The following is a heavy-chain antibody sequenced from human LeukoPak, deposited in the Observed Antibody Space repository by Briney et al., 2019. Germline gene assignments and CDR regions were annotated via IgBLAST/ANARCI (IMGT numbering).Heavy chain of an antibody. CDR1: GYTFSGYY. CDR2: INPNSGGT. J-gene: IGHJ4*02. Sequence: ASVKVSCKASGYTFSGYYMHWVRQAPGQGLEWMGWINPNSGGTNYAQKFQGRVTMTRDTSISTAYMELSRLGSDDTAVYYCARDSGSGSYQTAIDYWGQGTLVTVSS. V-gene: IGHV1-2*02. D-gene: IGHD3-10*01. CDR3: ARDSGSGSYQTAIDY.